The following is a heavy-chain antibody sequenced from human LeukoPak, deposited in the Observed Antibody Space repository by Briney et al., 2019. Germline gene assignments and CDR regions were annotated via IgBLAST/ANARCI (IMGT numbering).Heavy chain of an antibody. CDR3: ARVSEMATITHYCYYYGMDV. V-gene: IGHV1-18*01. CDR2: ISAYNGNT. J-gene: IGHJ6*02. CDR1: GYTFTSYG. D-gene: IGHD5-24*01. Sequence: GASVKVSCKASGYTFTSYGISWVRQAPGQGLEWMGWISAYNGNTNYTQKLQGRVTMTTDTSTSTAYMELRSLRSDDTAVYYCARVSEMATITHYCYYYGMDVWGQGTTVTVSS.